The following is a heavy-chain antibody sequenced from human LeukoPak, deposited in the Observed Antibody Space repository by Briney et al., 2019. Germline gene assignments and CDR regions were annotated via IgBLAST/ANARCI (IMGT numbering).Heavy chain of an antibody. CDR1: GYTFTSYY. CDR3: ARDQSRAVTPHFGHYYYYYGMDV. V-gene: IGHV1-46*01. CDR2: INPSGGST. D-gene: IGHD4-23*01. J-gene: IGHJ6*02. Sequence: ASVKVSCKASGYTFTSYYTHWVRQAPGQGLEWMGIINPSGGSTSYAQKFQGRVTMTRDTSTSTVYMELSSLRSEDTAVYYCARDQSRAVTPHFGHYYYYYGMDVWGQGTTVTVSS.